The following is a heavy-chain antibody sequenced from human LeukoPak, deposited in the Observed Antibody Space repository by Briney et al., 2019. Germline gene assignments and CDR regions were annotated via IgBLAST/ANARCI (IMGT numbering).Heavy chain of an antibody. CDR1: GFTFSSYA. J-gene: IGHJ4*02. V-gene: IGHV3-23*01. CDR2: ISGSGGST. CDR3: AKGTGAYCTNGVCYGH. D-gene: IGHD2-8*01. Sequence: PGGSLRLSCAASGFTFSSYAMHWVRQAPGKGLEWVSAISGSGGSTYYADSVKGRFTISRDNSKNTLYLQMNSLRAEDTAVYYCAKGTGAYCTNGVCYGHWGQGTLVTVSS.